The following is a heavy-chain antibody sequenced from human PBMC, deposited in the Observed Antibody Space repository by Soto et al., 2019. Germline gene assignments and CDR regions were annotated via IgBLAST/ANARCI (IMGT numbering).Heavy chain of an antibody. Sequence: QEDLVESGGGVVQSGGSLRLTCFASGFTFTNHGFHWIRQAPGQGLEWVAYVRLDGRKESYADSVRGRFTISRDNSKKTVILQMSSLRAEDTSLYYCVRDRYLIVRKAVTGGYFDLWGLGTRVVVSS. D-gene: IGHD5-18*01. CDR1: GFTFTNHG. CDR3: VRDRYLIVRKAVTGGYFDL. J-gene: IGHJ5*02. V-gene: IGHV3-30*02. CDR2: VRLDGRKE.